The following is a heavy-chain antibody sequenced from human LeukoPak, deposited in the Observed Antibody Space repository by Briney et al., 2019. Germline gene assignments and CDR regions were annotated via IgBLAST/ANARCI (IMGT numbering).Heavy chain of an antibody. CDR1: GGSISSSNW. V-gene: IGHV4-4*02. J-gene: IGHJ4*02. CDR3: ARRYCSGGSCYEIDY. CDR2: IYHSGST. Sequence: SETLSLTCAVSGGSISSSNWWSWVRQPPGKGLEWIGEIYHSGSTNYNPSLKSRVTISVDKSKNQFSPKLSSVTAADTAVYYCARRYCSGGSCYEIDYWGQGTLVTVSS. D-gene: IGHD2-15*01.